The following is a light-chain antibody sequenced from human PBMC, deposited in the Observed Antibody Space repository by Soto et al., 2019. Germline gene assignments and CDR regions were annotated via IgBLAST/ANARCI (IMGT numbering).Light chain of an antibody. Sequence: DIPLTQTPSTLSASLGDRVTITFRASQSLSGWLAWYQQTPGKAPKLLISDAFRLESGVPSRFRGSGSGTEFSLTISSLQPGDSATFYCQQYASYPWTFGRGTKVDIK. J-gene: IGKJ1*01. CDR1: QSLSGW. CDR2: DAF. CDR3: QQYASYPWT. V-gene: IGKV1-5*01.